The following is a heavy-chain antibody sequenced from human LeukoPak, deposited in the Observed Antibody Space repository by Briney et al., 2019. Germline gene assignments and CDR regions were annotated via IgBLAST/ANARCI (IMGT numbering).Heavy chain of an antibody. D-gene: IGHD3-10*01. V-gene: IGHV3-30*18. CDR3: AKAYDSRGYGANFDN. CDR1: KFTFSNYG. J-gene: IGHJ4*02. CDR2: ISSSGAIQ. Sequence: GGSLRLSCAASKFTFSNYGMHWVRQAPGKGLEWVAVISSSGAIQYYLESVKGRFTISRDNSGNTLYLQMNSLRPEDTAVYYCAKAYDSRGYGANFDNWGQGTLVTVSS.